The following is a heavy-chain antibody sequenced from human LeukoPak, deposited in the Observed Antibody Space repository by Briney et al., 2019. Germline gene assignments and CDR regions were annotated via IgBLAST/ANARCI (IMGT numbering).Heavy chain of an antibody. CDR1: GYRFPSYG. Sequence: ASVKVSCKASGYRFPSYGITWERQAPGQGLEWMGWISAYNGNPKYAQKLQGRITMTTDTSTTTAYMELRSLRSDDTAVYYCARVVITLGGIIGYYDFWGQGTLVTVST. D-gene: IGHD3-16*02. CDR3: ARVVITLGGIIGYYDF. J-gene: IGHJ4*02. CDR2: ISAYNGNP. V-gene: IGHV1-18*01.